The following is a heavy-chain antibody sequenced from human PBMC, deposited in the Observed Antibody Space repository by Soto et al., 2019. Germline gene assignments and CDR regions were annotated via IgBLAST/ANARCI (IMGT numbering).Heavy chain of an antibody. J-gene: IGHJ5*02. D-gene: IGHD6-19*01. CDR2: IYYSGST. V-gene: IGHV4-31*03. CDR3: ARGGWSDNWFVP. Sequence: SETLSLTCTVSGGSITSGGYYWGWIRQYPGKGLEWIGHIYYSGSTSYNPSLKSRVSMSADTSKNQFSMKLSSVTAADTAVYYCARGGWSDNWFVPWGQGTLVTVSS. CDR1: GGSITSGGYY.